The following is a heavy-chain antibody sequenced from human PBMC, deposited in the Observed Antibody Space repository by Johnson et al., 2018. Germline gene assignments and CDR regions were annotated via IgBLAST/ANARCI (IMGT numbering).Heavy chain of an antibody. D-gene: IGHD6-13*01. Sequence: VQLVESGGGLVQPGGSLTLSCVASGFSFRTYAMNWVRQASGKGLEWVTHISAGGASTHYAGSVKGRFTISRDNSKNILFLQMNSLRAEDTAVSNCVKGASAAGTRGAFDIWGQGTMLTVSS. CDR3: VKGASAAGTRGAFDI. CDR2: ISAGGAST. V-gene: IGHV3-23*04. J-gene: IGHJ3*02. CDR1: GFSFRTYA.